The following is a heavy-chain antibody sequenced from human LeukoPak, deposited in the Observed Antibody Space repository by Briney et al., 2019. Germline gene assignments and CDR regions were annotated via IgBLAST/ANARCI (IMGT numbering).Heavy chain of an antibody. J-gene: IGHJ6*04. CDR1: GFTFSSYG. Sequence: AGSLRLSCAASGFTFSSYGLHWVRQAPGKGLEWVAGISYDGSNKYYADSVKGRFTISRDNSKNTVYLQMNSLRAEDTAVYYCARDLATLGMDVWGKGTTITVSS. V-gene: IGHV3-30*01. CDR3: ARDLATLGMDV. D-gene: IGHD5-12*01. CDR2: ISYDGSNK.